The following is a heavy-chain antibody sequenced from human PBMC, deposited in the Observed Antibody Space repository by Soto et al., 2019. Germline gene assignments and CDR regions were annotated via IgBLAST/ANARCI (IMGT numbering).Heavy chain of an antibody. CDR2: IYYSGST. CDR3: ARVPGPLGYCSGGSCYSTYYYYYMDV. D-gene: IGHD2-15*01. Sequence: PSETLSLTCTVSGGSISSYYWSWIRQPPGKGLEWIGYIYYSGSTNYNPSLKSRVTISVDTSKNQFSLKLSSVTAADTAVYYCARVPGPLGYCSGGSCYSTYYYYYMDVWGKGTTVTVSS. CDR1: GGSISSYY. J-gene: IGHJ6*03. V-gene: IGHV4-59*01.